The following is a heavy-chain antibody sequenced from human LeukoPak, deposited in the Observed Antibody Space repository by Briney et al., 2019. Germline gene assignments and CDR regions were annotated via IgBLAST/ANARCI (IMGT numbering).Heavy chain of an antibody. CDR3: ARDRDYYDIGRAFDI. CDR2: IYYSGST. Sequence: SETLSLTCTVSGGSLSSHYWSWIRQPPGKGLEWIGYIYYSGSTNYNPSLKSRVTISVDTSKNQFSLKLSSVTAADTAVYYCARDRDYYDIGRAFDIWAKGQWSPSLQ. J-gene: IGHJ3*02. CDR1: GGSLSSHY. D-gene: IGHD3-22*01. V-gene: IGHV4-59*11.